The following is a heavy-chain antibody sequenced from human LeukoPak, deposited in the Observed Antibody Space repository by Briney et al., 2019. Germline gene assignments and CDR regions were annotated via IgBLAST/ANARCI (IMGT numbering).Heavy chain of an antibody. CDR2: INPNSGGT. J-gene: IGHJ3*02. D-gene: IGHD3-3*01. V-gene: IGHV1-2*02. CDR1: GYTFTGYY. Sequence: GASVKVSCKASGYTFTGYYMHWVRQAPGQGLEWMGWINPNSGGTNYAQKFQGRVTMTRDTCISTAYMELSRLRSDDTAVYYCAAIFGVVPSGAFDIWGQGTMVTVSS. CDR3: AAIFGVVPSGAFDI.